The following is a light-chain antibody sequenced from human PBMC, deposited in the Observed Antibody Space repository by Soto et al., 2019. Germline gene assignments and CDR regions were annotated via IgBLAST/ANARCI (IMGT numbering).Light chain of an antibody. CDR1: ESITSY. Sequence: DIQMTQSPSSLSASVGDRVTITCRASESITSYLNWYQQKPGKAPKLLIYAASNLQSGVPSRFSGSGSGTDFTLTISSLQPDDFATCCCQQSYIMWTFGQGTKVEIK. V-gene: IGKV1-39*01. J-gene: IGKJ1*01. CDR3: QQSYIMWT. CDR2: AAS.